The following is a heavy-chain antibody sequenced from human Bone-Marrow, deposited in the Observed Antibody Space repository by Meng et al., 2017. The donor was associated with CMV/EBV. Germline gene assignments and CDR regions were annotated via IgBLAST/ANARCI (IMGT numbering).Heavy chain of an antibody. V-gene: IGHV1-69*01. CDR2: IIPIFGTA. CDR1: GGTFSSHA. J-gene: IGHJ4*02. Sequence: LGQSGAQVKKPGSPVKVSGKAYGGTFSSHAISWVRQAPGQGLEWMGGIIPIFGTANYAQKFQGRVTITADESTSTAYMELSSLRSEDTAVYYCARDDYDSSGFWPSTYFDYWGQGTLVTVSS. CDR3: ARDDYDSSGFWPSTYFDY. D-gene: IGHD3-22*01.